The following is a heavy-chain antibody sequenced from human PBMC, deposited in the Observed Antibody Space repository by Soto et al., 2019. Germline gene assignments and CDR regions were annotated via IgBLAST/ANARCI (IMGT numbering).Heavy chain of an antibody. CDR1: GYTFTTYP. V-gene: IGHV1-3*01. Sequence: QVQLEQSGPEVQKPGASVKVSCKASGYTFTTYPIHWVRQAPGQRLEWMGWINPANGDTGRSQKFQDRVTFTRDTSGTPAPMELSSLQPEDTVVNSCTRKDSFAPGIYHFDSWGKGTLATVPS. D-gene: IGHD2-15*01. CDR3: TRKDSFAPGIYHFDS. J-gene: IGHJ4*02. CDR2: INPANGDT.